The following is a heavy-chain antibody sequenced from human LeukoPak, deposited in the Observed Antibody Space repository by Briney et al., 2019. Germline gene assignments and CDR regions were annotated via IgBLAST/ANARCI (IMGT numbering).Heavy chain of an antibody. D-gene: IGHD3-22*01. J-gene: IGHJ6*03. Sequence: PSETLSLTCSVSGGSISSYSWSWIRQPAVKGLEWIGRLYTSGSTNYNPSLKSRVTMSVDTSKNQFSLKLSSVTAADTAVYYCARENDDSSGYYSYYYYYMDVWGKGTTVTISS. CDR1: GGSISSYS. V-gene: IGHV4-4*07. CDR2: LYTSGST. CDR3: ARENDDSSGYYSYYYYYMDV.